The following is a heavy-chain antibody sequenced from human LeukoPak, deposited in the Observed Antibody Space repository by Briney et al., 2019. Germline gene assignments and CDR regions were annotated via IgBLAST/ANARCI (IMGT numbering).Heavy chain of an antibody. CDR2: IIPILGIA. CDR3: ARRRIAAAGTWVDY. Sequence: GASVKVSCKASGGTFSSYAISWVRQAPGQGLEWMGRIIPILGIANYAQKFQGRVTITADKSTSTAYMELSSLRSEDTAVYYCARRRIAAAGTWVDYWGQGTLVTVSS. J-gene: IGHJ4*02. D-gene: IGHD6-13*01. V-gene: IGHV1-69*04. CDR1: GGTFSSYA.